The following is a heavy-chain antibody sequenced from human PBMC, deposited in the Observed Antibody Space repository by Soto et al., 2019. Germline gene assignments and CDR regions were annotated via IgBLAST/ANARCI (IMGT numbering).Heavy chain of an antibody. Sequence: GGSLRLSYAASGFTFSSYAMSWVRQAPGKGLEWVSAISGSGGSTYYADSVKGRFTISRDNSKNTLYLQMNSPRAEDTAVYYCARYRYYYDSSGYHSPFDYWGQGTLVTVSS. J-gene: IGHJ4*02. CDR2: ISGSGGST. CDR3: ARYRYYYDSSGYHSPFDY. V-gene: IGHV3-23*01. CDR1: GFTFSSYA. D-gene: IGHD3-22*01.